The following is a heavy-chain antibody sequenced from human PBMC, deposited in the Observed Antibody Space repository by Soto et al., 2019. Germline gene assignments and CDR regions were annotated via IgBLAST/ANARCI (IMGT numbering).Heavy chain of an antibody. CDR3: AKDRSATAGYSLPRDGIDI. V-gene: IGHV3-23*01. J-gene: IGHJ3*02. Sequence: EVQLLESGGGMVQPGGSLRLSCAASGITFSSYAMSWVRQAPGKGLEWVSGVSGSGTISYYADSVKGRLTVSRDNSKNTLYLQINSLRAEDTAVYYCAKDRSATAGYSLPRDGIDIWGQGTKVTVSS. CDR2: VSGSGTIS. CDR1: GITFSSYA. D-gene: IGHD2-15*01.